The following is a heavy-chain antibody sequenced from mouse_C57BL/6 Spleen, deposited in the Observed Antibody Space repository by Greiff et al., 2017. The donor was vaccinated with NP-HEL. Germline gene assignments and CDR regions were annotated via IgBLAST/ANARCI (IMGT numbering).Heavy chain of an antibody. CDR2: ISNLAYSI. D-gene: IGHD1-1*01. V-gene: IGHV5-15*01. CDR1: GFTFSDYG. J-gene: IGHJ1*03. Sequence: EVQLVESGGGLVQPGGSLKLSCAASGFTFSDYGMAWVRQAPRKGPEWVAFISNLAYSIYYADTVTGRFTISRENAKNTLYLEMSSLRSEDTAMYYCARHYYGSDWYFDGWGTGTTVTVSS. CDR3: ARHYYGSDWYFDG.